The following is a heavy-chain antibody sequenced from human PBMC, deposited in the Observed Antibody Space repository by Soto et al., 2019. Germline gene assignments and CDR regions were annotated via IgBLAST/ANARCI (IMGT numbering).Heavy chain of an antibody. V-gene: IGHV5-51*01. D-gene: IGHD3-22*01. Sequence: PGESLKISCQGSGYSFTNYWIGWVRQMPGKGLEWMAIINPGDSDTRYIPSFQGQVTISADKSISTAYLQWSSLKASDTAMYYCARRDISGFPDYWGQGTLVTVSS. CDR1: GYSFTNYW. J-gene: IGHJ4*02. CDR2: INPGDSDT. CDR3: ARRDISGFPDY.